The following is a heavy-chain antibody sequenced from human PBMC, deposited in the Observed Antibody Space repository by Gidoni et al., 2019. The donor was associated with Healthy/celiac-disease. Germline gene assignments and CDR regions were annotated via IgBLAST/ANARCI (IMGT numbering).Heavy chain of an antibody. CDR2: IKQDGSEK. CDR3: ARAAVAASQYYYYYGMDV. V-gene: IGHV3-7*03. Sequence: EVQLVESGGGLVQPGGSLILSCAASGFTFSSYWMSWVRQAPGKGLEWGDNIKQDGSEKYYVDSVKGRFTISRDNAKNSLYLQTNSLRAEDTAVYYCARAAVAASQYYYYYGMDVWGQGTTVTVSS. CDR1: GFTFSSYW. D-gene: IGHD2-15*01. J-gene: IGHJ6*02.